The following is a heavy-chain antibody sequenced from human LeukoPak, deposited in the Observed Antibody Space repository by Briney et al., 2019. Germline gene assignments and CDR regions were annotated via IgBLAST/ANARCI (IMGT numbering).Heavy chain of an antibody. CDR3: ARVDYYDSSGDNSFDY. D-gene: IGHD3-22*01. V-gene: IGHV4-59*01. J-gene: IGHJ4*02. CDR1: GGSISSYY. Sequence: KPSETLSLTCTVSGGSISSYYWSWIRQPPGKGLEWIGYVYYSGSTNYNPSLKSRVTISVDTSKNQFSLKLSSVTAADTAVYYCARVDYYDSSGDNSFDYWGQGTLVTVSS. CDR2: VYYSGST.